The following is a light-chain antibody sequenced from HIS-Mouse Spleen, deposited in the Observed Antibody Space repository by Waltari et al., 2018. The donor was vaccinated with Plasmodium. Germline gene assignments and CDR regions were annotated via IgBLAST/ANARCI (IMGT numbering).Light chain of an antibody. Sequence: AIQLTQSPSSLSASVGDRVTITCRASQGISSALAWYQQKTGKAPKLLMYDASSFENGGPSRFSGSGSGTDFTLIISSLQPEDFATYYCQQFNSYPLTFGGGTKVEIK. V-gene: IGKV1-13*02. J-gene: IGKJ4*01. CDR2: DAS. CDR1: QGISSA. CDR3: QQFNSYPLT.